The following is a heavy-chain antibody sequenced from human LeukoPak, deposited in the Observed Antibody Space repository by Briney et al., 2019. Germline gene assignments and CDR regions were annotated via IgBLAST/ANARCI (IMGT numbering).Heavy chain of an antibody. CDR1: GGTFSSYA. Sequence: GASVKVSCKASGGTFSSYAISWVRQAPGQGLEWMGGIIPIFGTANYAQKFQGRVTITTDESTSTAYMELSSLRSEDTDVYYCARGRNRGSLDYWGQGTLVTVSS. J-gene: IGHJ4*02. CDR3: ARGRNRGSLDY. D-gene: IGHD7-27*01. V-gene: IGHV1-69*05. CDR2: IIPIFGTA.